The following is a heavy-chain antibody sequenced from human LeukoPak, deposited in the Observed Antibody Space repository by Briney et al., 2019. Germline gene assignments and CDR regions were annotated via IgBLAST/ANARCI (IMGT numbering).Heavy chain of an antibody. CDR2: INHSGTT. D-gene: IGHD6-19*01. Sequence: SETLSLTCVVYGGSFSDYYWSWVRQPPGKGLEWIGEINHSGTTKYNPSPTSRVTISIHTTNNQFSLNLSSVPAADTAVYFCARGEGTLAGRRWPYYFYYYMDVWGKGTTVTVSS. CDR3: ARGEGTLAGRRWPYYFYYYMDV. V-gene: IGHV4-34*01. CDR1: GGSFSDYY. J-gene: IGHJ6*03.